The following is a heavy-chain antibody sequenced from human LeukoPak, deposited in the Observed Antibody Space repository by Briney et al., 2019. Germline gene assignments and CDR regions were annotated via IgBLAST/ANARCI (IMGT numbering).Heavy chain of an antibody. CDR3: ARDRYDY. CDR2: ISYDGSNK. CDR1: GFTFSSYA. Sequence: GGSLRLSCAASGFTFSSYAMHWVRQAPGKGLEWVAVISYDGSNKYYADSVKGRFTISRDNSKNTLYLQMNSLRAEDTAVYYCARDRYDYWGQGTLVTVSS. V-gene: IGHV3-30-3*01. J-gene: IGHJ4*02.